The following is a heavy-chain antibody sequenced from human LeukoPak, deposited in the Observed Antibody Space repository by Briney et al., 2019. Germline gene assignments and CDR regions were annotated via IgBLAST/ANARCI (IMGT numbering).Heavy chain of an antibody. Sequence: SETLPLTCAVYGGSFSSYYWSWIRQPPGKGLEWIGEINHSGSTNYNPSLKSRVTISVDTSKNQFSLKLSSVTAADTAVYYCARGGPVTAILPLDYWGQGTLVTVSS. D-gene: IGHD2-21*02. CDR2: INHSGST. CDR1: GGSFSSYY. V-gene: IGHV4-34*01. CDR3: ARGGPVTAILPLDY. J-gene: IGHJ4*02.